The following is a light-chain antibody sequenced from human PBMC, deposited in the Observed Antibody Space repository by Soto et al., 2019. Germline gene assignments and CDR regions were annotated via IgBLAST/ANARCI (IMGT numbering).Light chain of an antibody. CDR2: TGA. V-gene: IGKV1-39*01. CDR3: QQSYSAPTT. J-gene: IGKJ4*01. CDR1: QTISNY. Sequence: DIQMTQSPSSLSASVGDRVTITCRARQTISNYLNWYQQKSGQAPKLLIYTGASLQSGVPSRFSGSGSRTDFTLTITTLQPEDFATYYCQQSYSAPTTFGGGTKVDIK.